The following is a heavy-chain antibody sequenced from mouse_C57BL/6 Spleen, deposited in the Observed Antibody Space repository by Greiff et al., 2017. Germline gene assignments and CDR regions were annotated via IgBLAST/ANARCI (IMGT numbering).Heavy chain of an antibody. CDR1: GYTFTSYW. J-gene: IGHJ2*01. Sequence: QLQQPGAELVKPGASVKLSCKASGYTFTSYWMHWVKQRPGRGLEWIGRIVPHSCGTKYNEKFKSKATLTVDKPSRTAYMQLSSLTSEASAVYYCARLDYGYDEDYWGQGTTLTVSS. V-gene: IGHV1-72*01. D-gene: IGHD2-2*01. CDR2: IVPHSCGT. CDR3: ARLDYGYDEDY.